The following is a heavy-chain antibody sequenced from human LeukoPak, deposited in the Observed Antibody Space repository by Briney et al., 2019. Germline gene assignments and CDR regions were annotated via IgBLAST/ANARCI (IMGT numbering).Heavy chain of an antibody. V-gene: IGHV3-48*01. Sequence: PGGSLRLSCAASGFTFSSYSMNWVRQAPGKGLEWVAYISSSSTIYYADSVKGRFTISRDNSKNYLYLQMNSLRAEDTAVYYCAGDPGGTDAFDIWGQGTMVTVSS. D-gene: IGHD3-16*01. CDR3: AGDPGGTDAFDI. J-gene: IGHJ3*02. CDR1: GFTFSSYS. CDR2: ISSSSTI.